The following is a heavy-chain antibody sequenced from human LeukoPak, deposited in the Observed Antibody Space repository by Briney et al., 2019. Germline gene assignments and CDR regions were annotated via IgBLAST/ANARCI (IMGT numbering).Heavy chain of an antibody. CDR3: AGGVKDYDSPNFDY. J-gene: IGHJ4*02. D-gene: IGHD3-22*01. CDR2: VNLQGST. V-gene: IGHV4-4*02. CDR1: GGSITSTNY. Sequence: SGTLSLTCGVSGGSITSTNYWTWVRQPPGKGLEWIGEVNLQGSTNYNPSLMGRVAISVDMSENHISLQLTSVTAADTAVYYCAGGVKDYDSPNFDYWGQGTLVTVSS.